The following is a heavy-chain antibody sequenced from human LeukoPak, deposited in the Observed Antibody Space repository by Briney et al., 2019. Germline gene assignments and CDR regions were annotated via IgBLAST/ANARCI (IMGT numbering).Heavy chain of an antibody. CDR3: AREGLRNVHNPLGY. Sequence: PSETLSLTCAVYGGSLSGYYWSWIRQPPGKGLECIGEIKESEKTNYNPSLKSRVTISIDTSKNQFSLKLSSVTAADTAVYYCAREGLRNVHNPLGYWGQGTLVTVSS. CDR1: GGSLSGYY. V-gene: IGHV4-34*01. D-gene: IGHD5-24*01. CDR2: IKESEKT. J-gene: IGHJ4*02.